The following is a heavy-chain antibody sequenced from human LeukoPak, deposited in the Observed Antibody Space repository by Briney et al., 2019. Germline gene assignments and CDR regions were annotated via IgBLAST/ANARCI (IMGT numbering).Heavy chain of an antibody. Sequence: GGSLRLSRAASGFTFSSYEMNWVRQAPGKGLEWVSYISSSGSTIYYADSVKGRFTISRDNAKNTLYLQMNSLRAEDTAVYYCAREYDSSSWQPFDYWGQGTLVTVSS. V-gene: IGHV3-48*03. CDR3: AREYDSSSWQPFDY. D-gene: IGHD6-13*01. CDR2: ISSSGSTI. CDR1: GFTFSSYE. J-gene: IGHJ4*02.